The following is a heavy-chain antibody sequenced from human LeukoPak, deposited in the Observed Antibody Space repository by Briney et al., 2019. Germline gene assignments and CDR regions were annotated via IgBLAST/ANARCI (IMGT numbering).Heavy chain of an antibody. CDR1: GFTFSNYG. Sequence: GGSLRLSCAASGFTFSNYGMFWFRQSPGKGLDWVSFIRFDGSHKYYADSVKGRFTISRDNSKNTLHLQMNSLRAGDTAVYYCAKGSKLVVITRDHYMAVWGKGTTVTISS. CDR2: IRFDGSHK. V-gene: IGHV3-30*02. D-gene: IGHD3-22*01. J-gene: IGHJ6*03. CDR3: AKGSKLVVITRDHYMAV.